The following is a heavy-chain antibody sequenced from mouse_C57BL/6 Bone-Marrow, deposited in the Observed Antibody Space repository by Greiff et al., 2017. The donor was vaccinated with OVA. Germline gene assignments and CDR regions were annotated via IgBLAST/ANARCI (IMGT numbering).Heavy chain of an antibody. CDR3: RFDSSGYVDYFDY. D-gene: IGHD3-2*02. J-gene: IGHJ2*01. Sequence: EVQLQQSGTVLARPGASVKMSCKTSGYTFTSYWMHWVKQRPGQGLEWIGAIYPGNSDTSYNQKFKGKAKLTAVTSASTAYMELSSLTNEDSAVYYCRFDSSGYVDYFDYWGQGTTLTVSS. CDR1: GYTFTSYW. V-gene: IGHV1-5*01. CDR2: IYPGNSDT.